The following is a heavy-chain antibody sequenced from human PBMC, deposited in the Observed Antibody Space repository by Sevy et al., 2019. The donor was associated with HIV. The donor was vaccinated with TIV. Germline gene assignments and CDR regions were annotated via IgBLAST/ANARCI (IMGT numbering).Heavy chain of an antibody. V-gene: IGHV3-73*01. CDR2: TRSKANSYAT. CDR3: TRHLYCSSTSCPGNWFDP. D-gene: IGHD2-2*01. J-gene: IGHJ5*02. CDR1: GFTFSGSA. Sequence: GGSLRLSCAASGFTFSGSAMHWVRQASGKGLEWVGRTRSKANSYATAYAASVKGRFTISRDDSKNTAYLQMNSLKTEDTAVYYCTRHLYCSSTSCPGNWFDPWGQGTLVTVSS.